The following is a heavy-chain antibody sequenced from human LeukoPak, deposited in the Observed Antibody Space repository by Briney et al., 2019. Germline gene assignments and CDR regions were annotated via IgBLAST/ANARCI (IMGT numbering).Heavy chain of an antibody. CDR3: ARGWLAETTVVTPYNY. Sequence: SVTVSCKASGGTFSSTTINWVRQAPGQGLEWMGGITPIFRTPNYAQKFQGRVTITAVESMSTAYMELSSLRSEDTAVYYCARGWLAETTVVTPYNYWGQGTLVTVSS. CDR1: GGTFSSTT. CDR2: ITPIFRTP. D-gene: IGHD2-21*02. J-gene: IGHJ4*02. V-gene: IGHV1-69*13.